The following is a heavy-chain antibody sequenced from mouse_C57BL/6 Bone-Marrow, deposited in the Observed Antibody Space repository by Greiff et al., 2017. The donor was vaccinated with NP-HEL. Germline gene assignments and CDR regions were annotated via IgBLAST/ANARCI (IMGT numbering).Heavy chain of an antibody. CDR1: GFNIKDYY. Sequence: VQLQQSGAELVRPGASVKLSCTASGFNIKDYYMHWVKQRPEQGLEWIGRIDPEDGDTEYAPKFQGKATMTADTSSNTAYLQLSSLTSEDTAVYYCTTYGSSPHYAMDYWGQGTSVTVSS. CDR2: IDPEDGDT. V-gene: IGHV14-1*01. CDR3: TTYGSSPHYAMDY. D-gene: IGHD1-1*01. J-gene: IGHJ4*01.